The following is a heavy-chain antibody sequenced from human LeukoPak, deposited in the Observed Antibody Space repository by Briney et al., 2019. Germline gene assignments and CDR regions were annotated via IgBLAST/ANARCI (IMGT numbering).Heavy chain of an antibody. CDR3: ARVAASSYDFWSGYYRNWFDP. CDR1: GGSISSGGYS. V-gene: IGHV4-30-2*01. D-gene: IGHD3-3*01. CDR2: IYHSGST. Sequence: SQTLSLTCAVSGGSISSGGYSWSWIRQPPGKGLEWIGYIYHSGSTYYNPSLKSRVTISVDRSKNQFSLKLSSVTAADTAVYYCARVAASSYDFWSGYYRNWFDPWGQGTLVTVSS. J-gene: IGHJ5*02.